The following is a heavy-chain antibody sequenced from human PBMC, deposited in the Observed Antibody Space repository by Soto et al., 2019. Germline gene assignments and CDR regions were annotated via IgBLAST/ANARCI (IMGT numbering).Heavy chain of an antibody. Sequence: QVQLQQWGAGLLKPSETLSLTCAVYGGSFSGYYWSWIRQPPGKGLEWIGEIDHTGSTTYNPSPKSRVTISVDTSKNPFSLQLGSVTAAVTAVYYCARFPRWFDPWGQGTLVTVSS. V-gene: IGHV4-34*01. CDR1: GGSFSGYY. J-gene: IGHJ5*02. CDR2: IDHTGST. CDR3: ARFPRWFDP.